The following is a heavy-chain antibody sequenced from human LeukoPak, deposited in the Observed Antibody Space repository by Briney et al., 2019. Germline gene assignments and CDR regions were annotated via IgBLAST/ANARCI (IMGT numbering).Heavy chain of an antibody. CDR1: GFTFSSYG. CDR2: IRYDGSNK. V-gene: IGHV3-30*02. Sequence: GGPLRLSCAASGFTFSSYGMHWVRQAPGKGLEWVAFIRYDGSNKYYADSVKGRFTISRDNSKNTLYLQMNSLRAEDTAVYYCAKDGASRWFGEGYFDYWGQGTLVTVSS. D-gene: IGHD3-10*01. J-gene: IGHJ4*02. CDR3: AKDGASRWFGEGYFDY.